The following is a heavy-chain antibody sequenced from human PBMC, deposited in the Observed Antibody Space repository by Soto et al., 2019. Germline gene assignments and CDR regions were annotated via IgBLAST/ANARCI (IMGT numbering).Heavy chain of an antibody. Sequence: SVKVSCKASGGTFSSYAISWVRQAPGQGLEWMGGIIPIFGTANYAQKFQGRVTITADESTSTAYMELSSLRSEDTAVYYCARDHGSSTSCHEAIDYWGQGTLVTVSS. CDR3: ARDHGSSTSCHEAIDY. J-gene: IGHJ4*02. CDR2: IIPIFGTA. V-gene: IGHV1-69*13. D-gene: IGHD2-2*01. CDR1: GGTFSSYA.